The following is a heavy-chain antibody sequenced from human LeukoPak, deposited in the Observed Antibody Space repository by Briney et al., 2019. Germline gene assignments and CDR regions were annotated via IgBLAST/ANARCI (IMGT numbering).Heavy chain of an antibody. V-gene: IGHV3-23*01. D-gene: IGHD6-6*01. Sequence: PGGSLRLSCAASGFTFSSYAMSWVRQAPGEGLEWVSAISGSGGSTYYADSVKGRFTISRDNSKNTLYLQMNSLRAEDTAVYYCAKDQSRIAARPGDYWGQGTLVTVSS. J-gene: IGHJ4*02. CDR1: GFTFSSYA. CDR3: AKDQSRIAARPGDY. CDR2: ISGSGGST.